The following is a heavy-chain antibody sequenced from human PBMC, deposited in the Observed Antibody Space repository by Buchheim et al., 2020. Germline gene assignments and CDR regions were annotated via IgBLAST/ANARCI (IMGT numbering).Heavy chain of an antibody. CDR3: ARDWEDIVPIGPTHRDLLSSWLDY. J-gene: IGHJ4*02. V-gene: IGHV3-30-3*01. CDR2: ISYDGSNK. Sequence: QVQLVESGGGVVQPGRSLRLSCAASGFTFSSYAMHWVRQAPGKGLEWVAVISYDGSNKYYADSVKGRFTISRDNSKNTLYLQMNSLRAEDTAVYYCARDWEDIVPIGPTHRDLLSSWLDYWGQGTL. D-gene: IGHD2-8*01. CDR1: GFTFSSYA.